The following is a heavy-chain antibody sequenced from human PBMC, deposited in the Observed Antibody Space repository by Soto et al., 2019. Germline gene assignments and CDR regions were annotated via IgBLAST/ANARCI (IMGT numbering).Heavy chain of an antibody. Sequence: QVQLVQSGNEVRKPGSSVKVSCKASGGTFNTYAISWVRQAPGKGLEWMGGIIPVFGTATYDQNFQGRRTISAAGPTNTAYLELSSLRSDYTAFYYCASWPTNDHVAYIENFDYWGQGTLVTVPS. CDR2: IIPVFGTA. CDR1: GGTFNTYA. D-gene: IGHD2-21*01. V-gene: IGHV1-69*01. CDR3: ASWPTNDHVAYIENFDY. J-gene: IGHJ4*02.